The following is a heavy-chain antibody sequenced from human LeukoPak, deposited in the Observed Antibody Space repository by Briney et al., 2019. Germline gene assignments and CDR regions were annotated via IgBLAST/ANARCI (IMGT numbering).Heavy chain of an antibody. CDR3: ATASQSRGGLYAFDI. J-gene: IGHJ3*02. CDR2: INPNSGGT. Sequence: ASVKVSCKASGYTITGYYMHWVRQAPGQGLEWMGWINPNSGGTNYAQKFQSRVTMTRDTSISTAYMELSRLRSDDTAVYYCATASQSRGGLYAFDIWGQGTMVTVSS. D-gene: IGHD3/OR15-3a*01. CDR1: GYTITGYY. V-gene: IGHV1-2*02.